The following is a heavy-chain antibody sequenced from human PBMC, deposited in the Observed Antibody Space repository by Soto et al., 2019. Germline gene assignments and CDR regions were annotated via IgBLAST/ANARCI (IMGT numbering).Heavy chain of an antibody. CDR3: ASGRWSGFDI. Sequence: QVQLQQSGPGLVKPSQTLSLTCAISGDSVSRISTAWNWIRQSPSRGLEWLGRTYYRSKWYNNYAVSVKSRITINPDTSKNQFSLQLNSVTPEDTAVYHCASGRWSGFDIWGQGTMVTVSS. V-gene: IGHV6-1*01. CDR1: GDSVSRISTA. D-gene: IGHD3-3*01. CDR2: TYYRSKWYN. J-gene: IGHJ3*02.